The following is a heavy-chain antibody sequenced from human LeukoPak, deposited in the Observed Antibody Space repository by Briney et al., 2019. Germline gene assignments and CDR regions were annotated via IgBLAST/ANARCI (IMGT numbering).Heavy chain of an antibody. J-gene: IGHJ4*02. CDR3: ASHAEGNPYYFDY. CDR2: IYYSGST. CDR1: GGSISSYY. Sequence: SETLSLTCTVSGGSISSYYWSWIRQPPGKGLEWIGYIYYSGSTKYNPSLKSRVTISVDTSKNQFSLKLSSVTAADTAVYFCASHAEGNPYYFDYWGQGTLVTVSS. V-gene: IGHV4-59*08.